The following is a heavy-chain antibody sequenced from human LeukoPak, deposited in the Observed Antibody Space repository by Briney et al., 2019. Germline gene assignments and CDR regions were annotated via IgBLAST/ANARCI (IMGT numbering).Heavy chain of an antibody. D-gene: IGHD5-18*01. CDR2: IYYSGST. CDR3: ARGYGYYWYFDL. CDR1: GGSISSSSYY. V-gene: IGHV4-61*05. J-gene: IGHJ2*01. Sequence: PSETLSLTCTVSGGSISSSSYYWGWVRQPPGKGLEWIGYIYYSGSTNYNPSLKSRVTISVDTSKNQFSLKLSSVTAADTAVYYCARGYGYYWYFDLWGRGTLVTVSA.